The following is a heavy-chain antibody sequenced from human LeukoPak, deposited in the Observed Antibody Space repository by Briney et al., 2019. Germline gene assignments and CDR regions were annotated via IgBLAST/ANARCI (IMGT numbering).Heavy chain of an antibody. Sequence: SQTLSLTCTVSGGSISSGGYYWSWIRQHPGKGLEWIRYIYYSGSTYYNPSLKSRVTISVDTSKNQFTLKLSSVTAADPAVYYCARDRYCSSTSCYGWADYYYGMDVWGQGTTVTVSS. CDR3: ARDRYCSSTSCYGWADYYYGMDV. V-gene: IGHV4-31*03. D-gene: IGHD2-2*01. J-gene: IGHJ6*02. CDR1: GGSISSGGYY. CDR2: IYYSGST.